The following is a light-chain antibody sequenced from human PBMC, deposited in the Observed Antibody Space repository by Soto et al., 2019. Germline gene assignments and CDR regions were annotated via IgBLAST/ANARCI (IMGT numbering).Light chain of an antibody. CDR2: LGGSGTY. CDR1: SGQSTYI. Sequence: QLVLTQSSTASASLGSSVRLTCTLSSGQSTYIIAWHQQQPGKAPRFLMKLGGSGTYNKGSGVPDRFSGSSSGADRYLTISNLQSEDEADYYCETWDSNTRVFGGGTKLTVL. J-gene: IGLJ3*02. V-gene: IGLV4-60*03. CDR3: ETWDSNTRV.